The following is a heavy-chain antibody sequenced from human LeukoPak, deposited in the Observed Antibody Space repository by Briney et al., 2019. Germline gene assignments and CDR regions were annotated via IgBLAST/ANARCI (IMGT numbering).Heavy chain of an antibody. V-gene: IGHV3-11*01. D-gene: IGHD3-3*01. J-gene: IGHJ3*02. Sequence: GGSLRLSCAASGFTFSDYYMSWIRQAPGKGLEWVSYTSSSGSTIYYADSVKGRFTISRDNAKNSLYLQMNSLRAEDTAVYYCARTDDFWSGYYDRRAFDIWGQGTMVTVSS. CDR3: ARTDDFWSGYYDRRAFDI. CDR2: TSSSGSTI. CDR1: GFTFSDYY.